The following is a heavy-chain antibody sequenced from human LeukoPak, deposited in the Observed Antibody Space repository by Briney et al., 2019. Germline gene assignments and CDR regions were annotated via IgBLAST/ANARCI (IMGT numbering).Heavy chain of an antibody. CDR2: IKQDGSEK. D-gene: IGHD6-19*01. Sequence: GGSLRLSCAASGFTFSSYWMSWVRQAPGKGLEWVANIKQDGSEKYYVDSVKGRFTISRDNAKNSLYLQMNSLRAEDTAVYYCARVSQWLVIIYYYYYMDVWGKGTTVTVSS. V-gene: IGHV3-7*01. CDR1: GFTFSSYW. J-gene: IGHJ6*03. CDR3: ARVSQWLVIIYYYYYMDV.